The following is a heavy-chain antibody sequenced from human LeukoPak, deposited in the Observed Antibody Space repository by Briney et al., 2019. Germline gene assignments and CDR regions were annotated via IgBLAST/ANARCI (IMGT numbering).Heavy chain of an antibody. V-gene: IGHV1-8*01. Sequence: ASVKVSCKASGYTFTSYDINWVRQATGQGLEWMGWMNPNSGNTGYAQKFQGRVTMTRNTSISTAYMELSSLRSEDTAVYYCARGAYGSGPIEDWFDPWGQGTLVTVSS. D-gene: IGHD3-10*01. CDR2: MNPNSGNT. CDR1: GYTFTSYD. CDR3: ARGAYGSGPIEDWFDP. J-gene: IGHJ5*02.